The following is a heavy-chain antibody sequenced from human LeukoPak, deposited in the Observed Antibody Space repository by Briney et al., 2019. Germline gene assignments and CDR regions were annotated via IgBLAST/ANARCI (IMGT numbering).Heavy chain of an antibody. CDR3: ARVSYYDSSGYYFLSYVDY. CDR1: GFTFSSYA. CDR2: INGSGGST. V-gene: IGHV3-23*01. Sequence: PGGSLRLSCAASGFTFSSYAMSWVRQAPGKGLEWVSAINGSGGSTYYADSVKGRFTISRDNSKNTLYLQMNSLRAEDTAVYYCARVSYYDSSGYYFLSYVDYWGQGTLVTVSS. D-gene: IGHD3-22*01. J-gene: IGHJ4*02.